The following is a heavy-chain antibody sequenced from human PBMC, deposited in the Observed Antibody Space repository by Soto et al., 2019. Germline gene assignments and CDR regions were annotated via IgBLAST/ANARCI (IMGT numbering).Heavy chain of an antibody. J-gene: IGHJ5*01. D-gene: IGHD2-2*01. CDR3: AKPPPYCSSNTCYFPFDS. CDR2: ISAAGGSA. CDR1: GFTFSSYG. V-gene: IGHV3-23*01. Sequence: EVQLLESGGGLVQPGGSLGVSCAASGFTFSSYGMSWVRQAPGKGLEWVSSISAAGGSAYYADPVKGRFTISRDNSKNTLYLQMNSLRAEDTAVYYCAKPPPYCSSNTCYFPFDSWGQGTLVTVSS.